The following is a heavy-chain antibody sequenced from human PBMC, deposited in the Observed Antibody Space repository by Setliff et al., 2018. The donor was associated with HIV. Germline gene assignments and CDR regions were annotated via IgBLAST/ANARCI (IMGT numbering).Heavy chain of an antibody. J-gene: IGHJ6*02. CDR1: GGTLSSYA. CDR2: IIPISGTA. D-gene: IGHD4-4*01. V-gene: IGHV1-69*06. Sequence: SVKVSCKASGGTLSSYAISWVRQAPGQGLEWMGRIIPISGTANNAQKFQGRVTITADKSTSTAYMELSSLRSEDTALYYCARDSGDDYSDYYYYGMDVWGQGTTVTVSS. CDR3: ARDSGDDYSDYYYYGMDV.